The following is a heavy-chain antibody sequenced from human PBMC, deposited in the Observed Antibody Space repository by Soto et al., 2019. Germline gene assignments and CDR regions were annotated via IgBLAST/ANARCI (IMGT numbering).Heavy chain of an antibody. CDR1: GYTFTSYC. D-gene: IGHD3-9*01. Sequence: RASVKVSCKASGYTFTSYCISWVRQAPGQGLEWMGWISAYNGNTNYAQKLQGRVTMTTDTSTSTAYMELRSLRSDDTAVYYCARDAPPLRYFDWLPFHDAFDIWGQGTMVTVS. CDR3: ARDAPPLRYFDWLPFHDAFDI. J-gene: IGHJ3*02. V-gene: IGHV1-18*01. CDR2: ISAYNGNT.